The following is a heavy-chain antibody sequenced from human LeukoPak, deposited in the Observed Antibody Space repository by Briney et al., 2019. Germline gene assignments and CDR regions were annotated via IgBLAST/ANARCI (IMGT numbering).Heavy chain of an antibody. V-gene: IGHV4-31*03. CDR1: GGSISSGGYY. J-gene: IGHJ4*02. Sequence: SQTLSLTCTVSGGSISSGGYYWSWIRQHPGKGLEWIGYIYYSGSTYYNPSLKSRVTISVDTSKNQFSLKLSSVTAADTAVYYCARHAGGAAAAFLGYWGQGTLVTVSS. CDR3: ARHAGGAAAAFLGY. D-gene: IGHD6-13*01. CDR2: IYYSGST.